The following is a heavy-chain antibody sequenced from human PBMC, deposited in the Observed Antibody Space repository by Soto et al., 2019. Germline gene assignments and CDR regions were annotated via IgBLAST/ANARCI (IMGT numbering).Heavy chain of an antibody. Sequence: GESLKISCKGSGYTFTSYWIGWVRQMPGKGLEWMGMIYPGDSDTRYSPSFQGQVTISADKSISTAYLQMNSLRAEDTAVYYRARGNQEPTLWFGEFRAHYGIDVWGQGTTVTVSS. J-gene: IGHJ6*02. CDR1: GYTFTSYW. D-gene: IGHD3-10*01. CDR3: ARGNQEPTLWFGEFRAHYGIDV. V-gene: IGHV5-51*01. CDR2: IYPGDSDT.